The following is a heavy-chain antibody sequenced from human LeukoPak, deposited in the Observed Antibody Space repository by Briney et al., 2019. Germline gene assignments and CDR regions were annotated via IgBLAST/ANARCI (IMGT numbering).Heavy chain of an antibody. CDR1: GFTFSSYS. Sequence: GGSLRLSCAASGFTFSSYSMNWVRQAPGKGLEWVSSISSSSYIYYADSVKGRFTISRDSAKNSLYLQMNSLRAEDTAVYYCARSVGCSGGSCYDYFDYWGQGTLVTVSS. J-gene: IGHJ4*02. D-gene: IGHD2-15*01. V-gene: IGHV3-21*01. CDR3: ARSVGCSGGSCYDYFDY. CDR2: ISSSSYI.